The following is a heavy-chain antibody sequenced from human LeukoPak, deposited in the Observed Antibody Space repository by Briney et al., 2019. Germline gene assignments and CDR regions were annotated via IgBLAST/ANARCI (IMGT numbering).Heavy chain of an antibody. CDR1: GYTFTSYD. CDR3: ARGRAARTYYYYYMDV. V-gene: IGHV1-8*01. J-gene: IGHJ6*03. Sequence: ASVKVSCKGSGYTFTSYDINWVRQAPGQGLEWMGWMNPNSGNTGYAQKFQGRVTMTRNTSISTAYMELSSLRSEDTAVYYCARGRAARTYYYYYMDVWGKGTTVTVSS. CDR2: MNPNSGNT. D-gene: IGHD6-6*01.